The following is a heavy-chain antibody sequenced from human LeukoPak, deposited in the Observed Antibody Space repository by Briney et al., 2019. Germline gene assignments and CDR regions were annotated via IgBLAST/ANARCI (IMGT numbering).Heavy chain of an antibody. CDR3: ARDLWNSVWFDP. V-gene: IGHV4-59*01. CDR1: GGSISSYY. D-gene: IGHD1-1*01. Sequence: SETLSLTCTVSGGSISSYYWSWIRQPPGKGLEWIGYIYYSGSTNYNPSLKSRVTISVDTSKNQFSLKLSSVTAADTAVYYCARDLWNSVWFDPWGQGTLVTVSS. CDR2: IYYSGST. J-gene: IGHJ5*02.